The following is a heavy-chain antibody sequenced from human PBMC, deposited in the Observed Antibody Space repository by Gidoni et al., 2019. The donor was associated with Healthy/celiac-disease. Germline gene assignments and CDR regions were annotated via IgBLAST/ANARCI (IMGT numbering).Heavy chain of an antibody. CDR2: IWYDGSNK. V-gene: IGHV3-33*01. D-gene: IGHD6-13*01. CDR3: ARDHQAGGGLDY. J-gene: IGHJ4*02. CDR1: GFTFSSYG. Sequence: QVQLVESGGCVVQPGRSLTLSCAASGFTFSSYGMNWVRTAPGKGLEWVAVIWYDGSNKYYADSVKGRFTISRDNSKNTLYLQMNSLRAEDTAVYYCARDHQAGGGLDYWGQGTLVTVSS.